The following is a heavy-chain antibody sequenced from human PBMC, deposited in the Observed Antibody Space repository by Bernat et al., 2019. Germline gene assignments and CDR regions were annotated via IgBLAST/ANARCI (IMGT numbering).Heavy chain of an antibody. CDR3: AKNFDYGDLIVGAFDI. J-gene: IGHJ3*02. D-gene: IGHD4-17*01. CDR1: GFTFSSYV. Sequence: EVHLLESGGGLVQPGGSLRLSCAASGFTFSSYVLSWVRQAPGKGLEWVSAINGGGTTFYADSVKGRFTISRDNSKNTLSLTMNSLRAEDTAVYYCAKNFDYGDLIVGAFDIWGQGTMVTVSS. V-gene: IGHV3-23*01. CDR2: INGGGTT.